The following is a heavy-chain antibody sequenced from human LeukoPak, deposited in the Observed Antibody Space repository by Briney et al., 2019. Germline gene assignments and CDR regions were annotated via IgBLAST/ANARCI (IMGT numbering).Heavy chain of an antibody. J-gene: IGHJ6*02. V-gene: IGHV3-66*04. CDR2: HYSGSTT. CDR3: ARLPAYYYGMDV. Sequence: GGSLRLSCAASGFAVSANYMNWVRQAPGKGLEWVSVHYSGSTTYYADSVKGRFTISRDNSKNMLYLQMNSLRAEDTAVYYCARLPAYYYGMDVWGQGTTVTVSS. CDR1: GFAVSANY.